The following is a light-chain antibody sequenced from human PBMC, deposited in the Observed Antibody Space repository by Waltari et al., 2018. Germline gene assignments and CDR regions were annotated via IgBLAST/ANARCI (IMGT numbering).Light chain of an antibody. CDR2: AAS. CDR3: HQYYNTPRIT. CDR1: QGISNS. Sequence: DIQMTQSPSSLSASVGNRVTITCRASQGISNSLAWYQQKPGKAPKLLVYAASRLESGVPSRFSGSGAGTDYTLTISSLQPEDFATYYCHQYYNTPRITFGQGTRLEIK. V-gene: IGKV1-NL1*01. J-gene: IGKJ5*01.